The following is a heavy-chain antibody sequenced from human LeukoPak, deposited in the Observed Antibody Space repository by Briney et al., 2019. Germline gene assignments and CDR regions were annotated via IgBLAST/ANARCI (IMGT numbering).Heavy chain of an antibody. CDR3: AHSGPAGKYSTGPFDY. Sequence: SGPTLVKPTQTPTLTCTFSGFSLSTSGVGVGWIRQPPGKALEWLALIYWNDDKRYSPSLKSRLTITKDTSKNQVVLTMTNMDPVDTATYYCAHSGPAGKYSTGPFDYWGQGTLVTVSS. CDR2: IYWNDDK. J-gene: IGHJ4*02. D-gene: IGHD6-19*01. V-gene: IGHV2-5*01. CDR1: GFSLSTSGVG.